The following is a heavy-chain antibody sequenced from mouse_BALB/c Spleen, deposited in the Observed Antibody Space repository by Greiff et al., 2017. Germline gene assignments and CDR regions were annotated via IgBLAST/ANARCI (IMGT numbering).Heavy chain of an antibody. Sequence: EVKLQESGAELVKPGASVKLSCTASGFNIKDTYMHWVKQRPEQGLEWIGRIDPANGNTKYDPKFQGKATITADTSSNTAYLQLSSLTSEDTAVYYCARDYYGSFLYWGQGTTLTVSS. CDR2: IDPANGNT. CDR3: ARDYYGSFLY. D-gene: IGHD1-1*01. J-gene: IGHJ2*01. V-gene: IGHV14-3*02. CDR1: GFNIKDTY.